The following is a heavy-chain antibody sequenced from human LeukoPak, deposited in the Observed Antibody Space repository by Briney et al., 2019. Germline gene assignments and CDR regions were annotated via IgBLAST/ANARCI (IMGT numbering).Heavy chain of an antibody. CDR2: INHSGST. CDR3: AREAAAKGRFDP. D-gene: IGHD6-13*01. CDR1: GGSFSGYY. V-gene: IGHV4-34*01. Sequence: PSETLSLTCAVYGGSFSGYYWSWIRQPPGKGLEWIGEINHSGSTNYNPSLKSRVTISVDTSKNQFSPKLSSVTAADTAAYYCAREAAAKGRFDPWGQGTLVTVSS. J-gene: IGHJ5*02.